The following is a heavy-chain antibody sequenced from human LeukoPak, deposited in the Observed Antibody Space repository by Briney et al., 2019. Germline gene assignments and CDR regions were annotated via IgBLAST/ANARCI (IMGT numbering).Heavy chain of an antibody. CDR2: IYYSGST. CDR1: GGSISSYY. Sequence: PSEALSLTCTVSGGSISSYYWSWIRQPPGKGLEWIGYIYYSGSTNYNPSLKSRVTISVDTSKNQFSLKLSSVTAADTAVYYCAAEVGATRSWGQGTLVTVSS. CDR3: AAEVGATRS. D-gene: IGHD1-26*01. J-gene: IGHJ4*02. V-gene: IGHV4-59*01.